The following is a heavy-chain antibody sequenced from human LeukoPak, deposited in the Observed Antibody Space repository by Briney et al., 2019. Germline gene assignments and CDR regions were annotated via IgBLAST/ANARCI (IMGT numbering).Heavy chain of an antibody. CDR2: ISSSSSYI. J-gene: IGHJ4*02. V-gene: IGHV3-21*04. Sequence: GGSLRLSCAASGFTFSSYSMNWVRQAPGKGLEWVSSISSSSSYIYYADSVKGRFTISRDNAKNSLYLQMNSLRAEDTAVYYCAKGAAVAYCGGDCYVDYWGQGTLVTVSS. CDR3: AKGAAVAYCGGDCYVDY. D-gene: IGHD2-21*02. CDR1: GFTFSSYS.